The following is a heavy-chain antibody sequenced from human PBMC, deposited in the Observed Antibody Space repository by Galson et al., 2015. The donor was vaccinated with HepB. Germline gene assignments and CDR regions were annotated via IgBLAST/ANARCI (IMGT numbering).Heavy chain of an antibody. CDR2: INSDGSST. Sequence: SLRLSCAASGFTFSSYWMHWVRQAPGKGLVWVSRINSDGSSTSYADSVKGRFTISRDNAKNTLYLQMNSLRAEDTAVYYCARGEGGYSSSWYMGPWGQGTLVTVSS. CDR3: ARGEGGYSSSWYMGP. D-gene: IGHD6-13*01. CDR1: GFTFSSYW. J-gene: IGHJ5*02. V-gene: IGHV3-74*01.